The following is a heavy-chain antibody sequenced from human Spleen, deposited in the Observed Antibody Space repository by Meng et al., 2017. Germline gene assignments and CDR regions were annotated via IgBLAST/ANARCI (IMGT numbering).Heavy chain of an antibody. J-gene: IGHJ4*02. CDR3: ARGDYGDYLVYDY. V-gene: IGHV1-2*06. D-gene: IGHD4-17*01. Sequence: QVHLVQSGSELKKPGASVKVSCKASEYTFTGYYMHWVRQAPGQGLEWMGRINPNSDGTNYAQKFQGRVTMTRDTSIRTAYIELSRLRSDDTAVYYCARGDYGDYLVYDYWGQGTLVTVSS. CDR1: EYTFTGYY. CDR2: INPNSDGT.